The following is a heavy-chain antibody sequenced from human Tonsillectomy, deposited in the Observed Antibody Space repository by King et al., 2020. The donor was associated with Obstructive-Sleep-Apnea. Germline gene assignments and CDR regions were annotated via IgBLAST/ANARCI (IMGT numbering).Heavy chain of an antibody. CDR2: IYYSGST. D-gene: IGHD4-23*01. V-gene: IGHV4-59*08. Sequence: VQLQESGPGLLKPSETLSLTCTVSGDSISTYYWSWIRQSPGKGLEWMGYIYYSGSTNYNPSLRSRVTISVDTSKNHFSLKLTTVTAADTAVYYCARHDGGLNWFDPWGQGTLVTVSS. CDR3: ARHDGGLNWFDP. CDR1: GDSISTYY. J-gene: IGHJ5*02.